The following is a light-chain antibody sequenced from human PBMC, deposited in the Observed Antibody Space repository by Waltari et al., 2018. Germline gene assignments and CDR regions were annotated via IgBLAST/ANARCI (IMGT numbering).Light chain of an antibody. V-gene: IGKV1-6*01. J-gene: IGKJ4*01. CDR3: LQDYNYPLT. Sequence: AIQMTQSPSSLSASVGARVTTTCRASQGIRNDLGWYQQKPGKAPKLLIYAASSLQSGVPSRFSGSGSGTDFTLTISSLQPEDFATYYCLQDYNYPLTFGGGTKVEIK. CDR1: QGIRND. CDR2: AAS.